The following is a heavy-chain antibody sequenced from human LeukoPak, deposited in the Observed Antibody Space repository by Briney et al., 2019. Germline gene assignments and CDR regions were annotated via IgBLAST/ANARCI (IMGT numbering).Heavy chain of an antibody. D-gene: IGHD3-16*01. V-gene: IGHV3-53*01. CDR1: GFTVSSGY. CDR3: ARDLPPRF. J-gene: IGHJ4*02. Sequence: GGSLRLSCAASGFTVSSGYMSWVRRAPGKGLEWVSVLYSSGDTYYADSVKGRFTISRDNSKNAVYLQMNSLRAEDTAVYYCARDLPPRFWGQGTLVTVSS. CDR2: LYSSGDT.